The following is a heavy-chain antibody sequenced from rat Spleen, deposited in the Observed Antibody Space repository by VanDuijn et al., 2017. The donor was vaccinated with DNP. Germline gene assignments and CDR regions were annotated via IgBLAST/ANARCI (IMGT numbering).Heavy chain of an antibody. D-gene: IGHD1-11*01. CDR3: ATSWGYSAPFDY. CDR1: GFTFSDYN. J-gene: IGHJ2*01. Sequence: EVQLVESGGGLVQPGRSLKLSCAASGFTFSDYNMAWVRQAPKKGLEWVATIIYDGSSTYYGDSVKGRFTISRDNAKSTLYLQMDSLRSEDTATYYCATSWGYSAPFDYWGQGVMVTVSS. CDR2: IIYDGSST. V-gene: IGHV5-7*01.